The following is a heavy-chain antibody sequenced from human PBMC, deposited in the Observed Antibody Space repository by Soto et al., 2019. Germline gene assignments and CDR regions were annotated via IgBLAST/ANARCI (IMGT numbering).Heavy chain of an antibody. J-gene: IGHJ3*02. Sequence: QAQLVQSGAEVKKSGASVRVSCKASGYTLTNYGVTWVRQAPGQGLEWLGRVTPYKADTNSAQNLQGRVTRATDTSTHTAYLEMRSLRSDDTAVYFCATDGPSNSGNLYAFDIWGQGTMVTVSA. CDR3: ATDGPSNSGNLYAFDI. D-gene: IGHD5-12*01. V-gene: IGHV1-18*04. CDR2: VTPYKADT. CDR1: GYTLTNYG.